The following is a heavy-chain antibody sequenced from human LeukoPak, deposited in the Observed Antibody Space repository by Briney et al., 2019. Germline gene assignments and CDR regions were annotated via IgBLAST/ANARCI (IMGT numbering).Heavy chain of an antibody. J-gene: IGHJ4*02. CDR2: ISYDGSNK. CDR1: GFTFSSYA. V-gene: IGHV3-30-3*01. D-gene: IGHD6-13*01. CDR3: ARAQMPIAAAGSDC. Sequence: GGSLRLSCAASGFTFSSYAMHWVRQAPGKGLEWVAVISYDGSNKYYADSVKGRFTISRDNSKNTLYLQMNSLRAEDTAVYYCARAQMPIAAAGSDCWGQGTLVTVSS.